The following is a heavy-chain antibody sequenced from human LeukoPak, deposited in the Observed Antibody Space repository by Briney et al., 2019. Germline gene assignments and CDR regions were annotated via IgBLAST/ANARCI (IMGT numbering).Heavy chain of an antibody. CDR2: ISSSGSTV. D-gene: IGHD5-12*01. CDR3: ASVTPIVAIDY. Sequence: PGGSLRLSCAASGFTFSSYSMNWVRQAPGKGLEWVSYISSSGSTVYYADSVKGRFTISRDNAKNSLYLQMNSLRAEDTAVYYCASVTPIVAIDYWGQGTLVTVSS. J-gene: IGHJ4*02. CDR1: GFTFSSYS. V-gene: IGHV3-48*04.